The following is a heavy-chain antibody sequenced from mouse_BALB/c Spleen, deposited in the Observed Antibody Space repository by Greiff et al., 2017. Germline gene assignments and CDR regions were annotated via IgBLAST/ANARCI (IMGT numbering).Heavy chain of an antibody. J-gene: IGHJ4*01. V-gene: IGHV5-6-2*01. CDR3: ARGSLITTFAMDY. CDR2: INSNGGST. CDR1: GFTFSSYY. D-gene: IGHD1-2*01. Sequence: EVMLVESGGGLVKLGGSLKLSCAASGFTFSSYYMSWVRQTPEKRLELVAAINSNGGSTYYPDTVKGRFTISRDNAKNTLYLQMSSLKSEDTALYYCARGSLITTFAMDYWGQGTSVTVSS.